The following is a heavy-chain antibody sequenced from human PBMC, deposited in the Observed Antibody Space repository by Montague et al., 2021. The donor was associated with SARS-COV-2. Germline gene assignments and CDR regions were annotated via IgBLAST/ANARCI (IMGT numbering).Heavy chain of an antibody. CDR2: IYTTGST. CDR1: GDSITSDVSY. D-gene: IGHD2/OR15-2a*01. CDR3: ARDDFRWDFDC. Sequence: TLSLTCTVSGDSITSDVSYWSWIRQPAGKGLEWIGRIYTTGSTYYNPSLNSRLTISLDTSKNQFSLKLSSVTAADTAVYYCARDDFRWDFDCWGQGTLVTVSS. V-gene: IGHV4-61*02. J-gene: IGHJ4*02.